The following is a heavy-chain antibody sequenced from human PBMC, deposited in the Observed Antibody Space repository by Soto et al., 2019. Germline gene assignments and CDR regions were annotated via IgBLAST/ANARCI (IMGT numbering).Heavy chain of an antibody. V-gene: IGHV4-34*01. CDR1: GGSFSGYY. Sequence: SETLSLTCAVYGGSFSGYYWSWIRQPPGKGLEWIGEINHSGSTNYNPSLKSRVTISVDTSKNQLSLKLSSVTAADTAVYYCASLGVAALYYYYGMDVWGQGTTVTVSS. CDR3: ASLGVAALYYYYGMDV. J-gene: IGHJ6*02. CDR2: INHSGST. D-gene: IGHD6-19*01.